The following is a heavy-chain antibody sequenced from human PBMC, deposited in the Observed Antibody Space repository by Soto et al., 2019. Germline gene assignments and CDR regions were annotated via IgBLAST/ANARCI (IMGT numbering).Heavy chain of an antibody. Sequence: SETLSLTCTVSGGSISSYYWSWIRQPPGKGLEWIGYIYYSGGTNYNPSLKSRVTISVDTSKNQFSLKLSSLTAADTAVYYCARLLWSRGDWFDPWGQGTRVTVS. V-gene: IGHV4-59*08. J-gene: IGHJ5*02. CDR1: GGSISSYY. CDR2: IYYSGGT. D-gene: IGHD3-10*01. CDR3: ARLLWSRGDWFDP.